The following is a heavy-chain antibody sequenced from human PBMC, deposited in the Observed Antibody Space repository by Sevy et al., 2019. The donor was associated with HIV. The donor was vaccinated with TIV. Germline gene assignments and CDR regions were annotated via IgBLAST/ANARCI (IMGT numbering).Heavy chain of an antibody. CDR3: AGENAWGRGYS. Sequence: SETMSLTGTVSGGSITSLYWNWIRQPPGKGLEWIANIYNNGHINYNPSLKSRVTLSLDPSKNPFSLRLSSVTAADTAMYYCAGENAWGRGYSWGQGTLVTVSS. V-gene: IGHV4-59*08. CDR2: IYNNGHI. CDR1: GGSITSLY. D-gene: IGHD1-26*01. J-gene: IGHJ4*02.